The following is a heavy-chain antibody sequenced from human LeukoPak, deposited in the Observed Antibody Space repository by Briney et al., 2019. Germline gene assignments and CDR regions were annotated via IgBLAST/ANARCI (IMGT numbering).Heavy chain of an antibody. V-gene: IGHV5-51*01. Sequence: GESLKISCKGSGYSFSTYWIAWVRQMPGKCLDWMGIIYPGDSDHRYSPSFQGQVPISADKSISTAYLHWGSLKASDTAMYYCARRPGAGEFGDYWGQGTLVTVSS. D-gene: IGHD3-16*01. CDR3: ARRPGAGEFGDY. CDR1: GYSFSTYW. J-gene: IGHJ4*02. CDR2: IYPGDSDH.